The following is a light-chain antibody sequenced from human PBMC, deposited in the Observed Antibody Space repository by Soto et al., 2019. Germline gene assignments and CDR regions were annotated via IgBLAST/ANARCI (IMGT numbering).Light chain of an antibody. Sequence: EIVMTQSPATLSLSPGQRATLSCRASQSVSSKLAWYQQRPGQAPRLLLYSASTRATGIPARSSDGASRTEFTPTTSGLQTEDFSSYSCHQYEHWLTWTFGQGTKVDIK. J-gene: IGKJ1*01. CDR2: SAS. CDR1: QSVSSK. CDR3: HQYEHWLTWT. V-gene: IGKV3-15*01.